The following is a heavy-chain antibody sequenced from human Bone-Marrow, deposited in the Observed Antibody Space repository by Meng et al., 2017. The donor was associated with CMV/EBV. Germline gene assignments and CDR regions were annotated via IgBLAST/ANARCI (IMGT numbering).Heavy chain of an antibody. V-gene: IGHV4-39*07. CDR1: GGSISSSSYY. D-gene: IGHD2-2*01. Sequence: SETLSLTCTVSGGSISSSSYYWGWIRQPPGKGLEWIGSIYYSGSTNYNPSLKSRVTISVDTSKNQFSLKLSSVTAADTAVYYCARAYCSSTSCYGPNWFDPWGQGTLVTVSS. J-gene: IGHJ5*02. CDR3: ARAYCSSTSCYGPNWFDP. CDR2: IYYSGST.